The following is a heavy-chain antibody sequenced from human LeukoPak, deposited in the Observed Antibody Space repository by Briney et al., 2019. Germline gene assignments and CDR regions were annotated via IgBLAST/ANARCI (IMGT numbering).Heavy chain of an antibody. D-gene: IGHD4-17*01. CDR3: ARIRRTTENDY. V-gene: IGHV1-8*03. CDR2: MNPNRGNT. Sequence: ASVTVSCTASGYTFTTYDINWVRQATGQGLQRMGWMNPNRGNTGYAQKFQGRVTITRNTSISTAYMELSSLRSEDTAVYYCARIRRTTENDYWGQGTLVTVSS. CDR1: GYTFTTYD. J-gene: IGHJ4*02.